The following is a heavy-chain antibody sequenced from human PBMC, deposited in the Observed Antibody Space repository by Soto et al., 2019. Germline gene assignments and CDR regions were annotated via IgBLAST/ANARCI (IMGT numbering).Heavy chain of an antibody. CDR3: ARGGLWFGELLPYYYYGMDV. J-gene: IGHJ6*02. CDR1: GGSISSYY. D-gene: IGHD3-10*01. Sequence: PSETLSLTCTVSGGSISSYYWSWIRQPAGKGLEWIGRIYTSGSTNYNPSLKSRVTMSVDTSKNQFSLKLSSVTAADTAVYYCARGGLWFGELLPYYYYGMDVWGQGTTVTVSS. CDR2: IYTSGST. V-gene: IGHV4-4*07.